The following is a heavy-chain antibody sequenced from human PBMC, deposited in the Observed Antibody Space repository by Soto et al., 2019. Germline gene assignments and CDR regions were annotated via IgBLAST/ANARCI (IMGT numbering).Heavy chain of an antibody. CDR2: VFYSGTT. D-gene: IGHD2-21*01. Sequence: QVRLQESGPGLVKPSETLSLTCTVSGYSISSFYWSWIRQPPGKALEWIGYVFYSGTTNYNPSLKSRVTISMDTSKKPFSLKLHSVTAADTAVYYCAGSISGDPWFDPWGQGSLVTVSS. V-gene: IGHV4-59*01. CDR3: AGSISGDPWFDP. J-gene: IGHJ5*02. CDR1: GYSISSFY.